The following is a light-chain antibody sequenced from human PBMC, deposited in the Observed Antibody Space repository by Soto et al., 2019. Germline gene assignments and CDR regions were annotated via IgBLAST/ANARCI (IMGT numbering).Light chain of an antibody. Sequence: EIVLTQSPGTLSLSPGERATLSCRASHIVSSSYLAWYQQKPGQAPRLLIYGASSRATGIPDRFSGSGSGTDFTLTISRLEPEDFAVYYCQQYGSSPPYTFGQGTGLEIK. CDR3: QQYGSSPPYT. V-gene: IGKV3-20*01. CDR2: GAS. CDR1: HIVSSSY. J-gene: IGKJ2*01.